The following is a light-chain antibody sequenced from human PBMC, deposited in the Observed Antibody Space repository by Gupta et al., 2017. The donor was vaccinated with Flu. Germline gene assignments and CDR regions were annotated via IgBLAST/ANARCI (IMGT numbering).Light chain of an antibody. V-gene: IGLV3-21*02. CDR1: NIGRKN. CDR3: QVWDSATDHYV. J-gene: IGLJ1*01. CDR2: DNS. Sequence: SYVLTQPPSVSVAPGQTARIACGGNNIGRKNVHWFQQKAGQAPVVVVYDNSVRPSGIPARFSGSNFGNMAALTISRVGAEDEADYYCQVWDSATDHYVFGTGTKFTVL.